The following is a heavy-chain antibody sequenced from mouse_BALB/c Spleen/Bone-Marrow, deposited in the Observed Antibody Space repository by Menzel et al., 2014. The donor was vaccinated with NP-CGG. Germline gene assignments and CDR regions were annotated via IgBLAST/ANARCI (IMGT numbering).Heavy chain of an antibody. J-gene: IGHJ3*01. CDR3: ASDDYDGSWFAY. V-gene: IGHV1-74*01. CDR2: IHPPDSET. Sequence: QVQLQQSGAELVRPGASVKLSCKASGYSFTNYWMNWMKQRPGQGLEWIGMIHPPDSETRLNQKFKDKATLTVDKSSSTAYMQLSSPTSEDSAVYYYASDDYDGSWFAYWGQGTLVTVSA. D-gene: IGHD2-4*01. CDR1: GYSFTNYW.